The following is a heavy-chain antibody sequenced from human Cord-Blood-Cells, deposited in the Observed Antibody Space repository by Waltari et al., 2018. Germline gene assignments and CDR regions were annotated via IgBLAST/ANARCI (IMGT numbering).Heavy chain of an antibody. CDR1: TFSSYL. V-gene: IGHV3-7*01. CDR3: ARQMTTVTVYFDY. D-gene: IGHD4-17*01. Sequence: TFSSYLMSWVRQAPGKGLEWVANIKQDGSEKYYVDSVKGRFTISRDNAKNSLYLQMNSLRAEDTAVYYCARQMTTVTVYFDYWGQGTLVTVSS. J-gene: IGHJ4*02. CDR2: IKQDGSEK.